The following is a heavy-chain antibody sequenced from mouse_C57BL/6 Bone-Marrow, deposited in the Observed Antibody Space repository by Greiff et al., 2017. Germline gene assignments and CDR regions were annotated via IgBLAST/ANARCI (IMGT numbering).Heavy chain of an antibody. D-gene: IGHD2-4*01. Sequence: EVQLQQSGPVLVKPGASVKMSCKASGYTFTDYYMNWVKQSHGKSLEWIGVINPYNGGTSYNQKFKGKATLTVDKSSSTAYMELNSLTSEDSAVYYCARERYDYDWFAYWGQGTLVTVSA. CDR3: ARERYDYDWFAY. CDR1: GYTFTDYY. J-gene: IGHJ3*01. CDR2: INPYNGGT. V-gene: IGHV1-19*01.